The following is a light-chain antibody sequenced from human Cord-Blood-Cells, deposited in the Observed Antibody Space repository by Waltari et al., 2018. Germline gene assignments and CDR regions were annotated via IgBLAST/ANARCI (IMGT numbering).Light chain of an antibody. CDR2: DVS. CDR3: CSYAGSYTFV. Sequence: QSALTQPRSVSGSPGQSVTIPCPGTSSDVGGYNYFSWYQQHPGKAPKLMIYDVSKRPSGVPDRFSGSKSGNTATLTISGLQAEDEADYYCCSYAGSYTFVFGTGTKVTVL. J-gene: IGLJ1*01. CDR1: SSDVGGYNY. V-gene: IGLV2-11*01.